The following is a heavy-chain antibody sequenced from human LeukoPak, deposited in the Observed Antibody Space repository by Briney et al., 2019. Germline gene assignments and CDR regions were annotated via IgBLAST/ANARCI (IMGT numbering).Heavy chain of an antibody. J-gene: IGHJ4*02. D-gene: IGHD7-27*01. CDR1: GFTFSSYA. CDR2: ISYDGSNK. CDR3: ANPLNLGY. Sequence: PGRSLRLSCAASGFTFSSYAMHWVRQAPGKGLEWVAVISYDGSNKYYADSVKGRFTISRDNSKNTLYLQMNRLRAEDTAVYYCANPLNLGYWGQGTLVTVSS. V-gene: IGHV3-30-3*01.